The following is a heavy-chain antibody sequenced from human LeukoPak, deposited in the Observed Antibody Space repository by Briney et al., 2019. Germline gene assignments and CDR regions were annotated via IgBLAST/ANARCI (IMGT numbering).Heavy chain of an antibody. CDR1: GGSISSYY. CDR3: ARDGDTAMVLDY. Sequence: SETLSLTCTVSGGSISSYYWSWIRQPAGKVLEWIGRIYTSGSTNYNPSLKSRVTISVDTSKNQFSLKLSSVTAADTAVYYCARDGDTAMVLDYWGQGTLVTVSS. D-gene: IGHD5-18*01. CDR2: IYTSGST. J-gene: IGHJ4*02. V-gene: IGHV4-4*07.